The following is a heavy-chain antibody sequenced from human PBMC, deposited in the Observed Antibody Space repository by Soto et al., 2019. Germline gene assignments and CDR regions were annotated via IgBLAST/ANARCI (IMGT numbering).Heavy chain of an antibody. J-gene: IGHJ4*02. CDR1: GFMFSNHG. CDR2: IWSDGINR. Sequence: QVQLVESGGGVVQPGRSLRLSCAASGFMFSNHGMHWVRQAPGKGLEWVAVIWSDGINRYYADSVKGRFTISRDNSKNTVYLQMNSLRAEDTAVYYCVRGDNWNDEASDYWGQGTLVTVSS. D-gene: IGHD1-1*01. V-gene: IGHV3-33*01. CDR3: VRGDNWNDEASDY.